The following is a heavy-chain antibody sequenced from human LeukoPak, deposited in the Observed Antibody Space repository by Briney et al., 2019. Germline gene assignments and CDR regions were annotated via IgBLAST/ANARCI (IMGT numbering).Heavy chain of an antibody. D-gene: IGHD5-18*01. Sequence: GGSLRLSCAASGFTFSNYEMNWVRQAPGTGLEGVSYISSSGSTIYYADSVKGRFTISRDNAKNSLYLQMNSLRAEDTAVYYCAQIYTYGSSQFDYWGQGTQVTVS. J-gene: IGHJ4*02. CDR3: AQIYTYGSSQFDY. CDR2: ISSSGSTI. V-gene: IGHV3-48*03. CDR1: GFTFSNYE.